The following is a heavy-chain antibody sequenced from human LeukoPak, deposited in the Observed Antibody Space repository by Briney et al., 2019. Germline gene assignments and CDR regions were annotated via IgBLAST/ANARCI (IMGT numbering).Heavy chain of an antibody. Sequence: SETLSLTCAVYGGSFSGYYWSWIRQPPGKGLEWIGEINHSGSTNYNPSLKSRVTISVDTSKSQFSLKLSSVTAADTAVYYCARGGAKQFLVNWYFDLWGRGTLATASS. V-gene: IGHV4-34*01. CDR2: INHSGST. D-gene: IGHD6-19*01. CDR1: GGSFSGYY. CDR3: ARGGAKQFLVNWYFDL. J-gene: IGHJ2*01.